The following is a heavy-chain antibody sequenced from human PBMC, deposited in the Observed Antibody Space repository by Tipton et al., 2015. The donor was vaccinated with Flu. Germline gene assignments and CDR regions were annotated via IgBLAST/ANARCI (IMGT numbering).Heavy chain of an antibody. D-gene: IGHD3-10*01. Sequence: TLSLTCTVSGGSISSSSYYWGWIRQPPGKGLEWIGSIYYSGSTYYNPSLKSRVTISGDTSKNQFSLKLSSVTAADPAVYYCARDRGGDYFDYWGQGTLVTVSS. CDR3: ARDRGGDYFDY. CDR1: GGSISSSSYY. J-gene: IGHJ4*02. V-gene: IGHV4-39*07. CDR2: IYYSGST.